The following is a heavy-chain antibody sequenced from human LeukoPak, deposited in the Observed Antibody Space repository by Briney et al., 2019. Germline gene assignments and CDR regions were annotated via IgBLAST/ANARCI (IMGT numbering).Heavy chain of an antibody. CDR1: GFTFSSYA. CDR3: ARANPDYGDRGHYYYGMDV. Sequence: AGGSLRLSCAASGFTFSSYAMHWVRQAPGKGLEWVAVISYDGSNKYYADSVKGRFTISRDNSKNTLYLQMNSLRAEDTAVYYCARANPDYGDRGHYYYGMDVWGQGTTVTVSS. V-gene: IGHV3-30*04. CDR2: ISYDGSNK. D-gene: IGHD4-17*01. J-gene: IGHJ6*02.